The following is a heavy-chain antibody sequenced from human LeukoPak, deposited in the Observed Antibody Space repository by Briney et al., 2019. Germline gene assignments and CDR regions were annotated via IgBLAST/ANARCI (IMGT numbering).Heavy chain of an antibody. CDR2: IRYDGSNK. CDR1: GFTFSSYG. D-gene: IGHD3-3*01. V-gene: IGHV3-30*02. J-gene: IGHJ4*02. CDR3: AKLKARFLEAALFDY. Sequence: PGGSLRLSCAASGFTFSSYGMHWVRQAPGKGLDWLAFIRYDGSNKYYADSVKGRFTISRDNSKNTLYLQMNSLRAEDTAVYYCAKLKARFLEAALFDYWGQGTLVTVSS.